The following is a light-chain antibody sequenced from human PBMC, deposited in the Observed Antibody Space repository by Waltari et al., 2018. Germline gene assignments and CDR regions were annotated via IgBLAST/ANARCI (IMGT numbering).Light chain of an antibody. V-gene: IGLV1-40*01. CDR1: GSNIGAGYD. Sequence: QSVLTPPPSVSGAPGQRVTISCTGSGSNIGAGYDVHWYRQLPGKAPTPLIYGVNTRPPGVSDRFSGSQFDTSASLAIAGLQADDEADYYCQSYDTTLSVVFGGGTKLTVL. CDR3: QSYDTTLSVV. CDR2: GVN. J-gene: IGLJ2*01.